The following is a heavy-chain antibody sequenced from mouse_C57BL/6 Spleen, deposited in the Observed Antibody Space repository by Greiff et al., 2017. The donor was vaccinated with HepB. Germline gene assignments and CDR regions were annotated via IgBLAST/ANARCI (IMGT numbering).Heavy chain of an antibody. CDR3: ARGSYYGNYGWYFDV. Sequence: VQLQQSGAELARPGASVKMSCKASGYTFTSYTMHWVTQRPGQGLEWIGYINPSSGYTKYNQKFKDKDTLTADKSSSTAYMQLSSMTSEGSAVYCCARGSYYGNYGWYFDVWGTGTTGTVSS. V-gene: IGHV1-4*01. D-gene: IGHD2-1*01. J-gene: IGHJ1*03. CDR1: GYTFTSYT. CDR2: INPSSGYT.